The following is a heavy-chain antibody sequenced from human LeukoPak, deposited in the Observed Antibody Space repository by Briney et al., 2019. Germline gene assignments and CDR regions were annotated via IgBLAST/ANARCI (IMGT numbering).Heavy chain of an antibody. J-gene: IGHJ3*02. D-gene: IGHD5-18*01. CDR2: INPDSGGT. CDR1: GYTFTIYG. Sequence: ASVKVSCKASGYTFTIYGVTWVRQAPGQGLEWMGWINPDSGGTSSAQKFQGRVTMTRDTSISTAYMELNRLRSDDTAVYYCARAGGGYSSGWGAFDIWGQGTMVTAS. CDR3: ARAGGGYSSGWGAFDI. V-gene: IGHV1-2*02.